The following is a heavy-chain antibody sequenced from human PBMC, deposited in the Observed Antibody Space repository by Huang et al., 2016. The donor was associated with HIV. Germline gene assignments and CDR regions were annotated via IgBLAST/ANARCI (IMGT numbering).Heavy chain of an antibody. J-gene: IGHJ4*02. V-gene: IGHV3-53*01. CDR1: GFTVSTNY. D-gene: IGHD2-8*02. Sequence: IPPGGSLRLSCAASGFTVSTNYMTWVRQAPGKGLEWVSLIYSGGTTYYADSVKGRFTISRDDSENKLYLHMTSLRAGDTAVYYCANEGDTGAALGYWGQGTLVTVS. CDR2: IYSGGTT. CDR3: ANEGDTGAALGY.